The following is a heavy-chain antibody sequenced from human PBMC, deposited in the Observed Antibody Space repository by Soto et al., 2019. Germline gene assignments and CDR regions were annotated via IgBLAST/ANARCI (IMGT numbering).Heavy chain of an antibody. D-gene: IGHD2-8*01. CDR1: GGTFSSYA. Sequence: ASVKVSCKASGGTFSSYAISWVRQAPGQGLECMGGIIPIFGTANYAQKFQGRVTITADESTSTAYMELSSLRSEDTAVYYCAREGAVSNAFDIWGQGTMVTVSS. V-gene: IGHV1-69*13. CDR3: AREGAVSNAFDI. J-gene: IGHJ3*02. CDR2: IIPIFGTA.